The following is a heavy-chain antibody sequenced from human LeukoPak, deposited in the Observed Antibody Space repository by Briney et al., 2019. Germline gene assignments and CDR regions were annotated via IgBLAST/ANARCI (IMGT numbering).Heavy chain of an antibody. CDR2: IYSDGSRT. V-gene: IGHV3-74*01. J-gene: IGHJ3*02. D-gene: IGHD1-26*01. Sequence: PGGSLRLSCAGSGFTLSSNWMHWVRQAPGKGLVWVSRIYSDGSRTNYADSVKGRFTISGDNAKNTQYLQMNSPRAEDTAVYYCARSGRGGAFDIWGQGTMVTVSS. CDR1: GFTLSSNW. CDR3: ARSGRGGAFDI.